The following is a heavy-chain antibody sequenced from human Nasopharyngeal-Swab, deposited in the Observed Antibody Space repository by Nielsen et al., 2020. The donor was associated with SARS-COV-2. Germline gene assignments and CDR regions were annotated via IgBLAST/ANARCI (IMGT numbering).Heavy chain of an antibody. D-gene: IGHD3-22*01. V-gene: IGHV1-18*04. Sequence: ASVKVSCKASGYTFTSYGISWVRQAPGQGLEWMGWISAYNGNTNYAQKLQGRVTMTTDTSTSTAYMELRSLRSDDTAVYYCARAPFNYYDSSGPEDYWGQGTLVTVSS. J-gene: IGHJ4*02. CDR1: GYTFTSYG. CDR3: ARAPFNYYDSSGPEDY. CDR2: ISAYNGNT.